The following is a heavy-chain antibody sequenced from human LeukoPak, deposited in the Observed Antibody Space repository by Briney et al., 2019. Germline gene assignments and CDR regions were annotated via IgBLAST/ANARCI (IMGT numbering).Heavy chain of an antibody. CDR1: GYTFSGQY. J-gene: IGHJ4*02. Sequence: ASVKVSCKASGYTFSGQYIHWVRQAPGQGLEWMGRINPNTGGTNYAQKFQGRVTMTRDTSITTAYMELSRLRSDDTAVYYCARGQPIDYWGQGTLVTVSS. CDR3: ARGQPIDY. CDR2: INPNTGGT. V-gene: IGHV1-2*06.